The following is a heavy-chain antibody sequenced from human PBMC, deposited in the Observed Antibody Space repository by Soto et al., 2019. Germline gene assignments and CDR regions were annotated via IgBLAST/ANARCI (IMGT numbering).Heavy chain of an antibody. V-gene: IGHV1-18*01. CDR1: GYTFTSYG. Sequence: ASVKVSCKASGYTFTSYGISWVRQAPGQGLEWIGWIAVGSGNTNYAQKFQERVTITRDMSTRTAYMELSSLRSEDTAVYYCARGVRDFDWLSPQGYWGQGTLVTVSS. D-gene: IGHD3-9*01. CDR2: IAVGSGNT. J-gene: IGHJ4*02. CDR3: ARGVRDFDWLSPQGY.